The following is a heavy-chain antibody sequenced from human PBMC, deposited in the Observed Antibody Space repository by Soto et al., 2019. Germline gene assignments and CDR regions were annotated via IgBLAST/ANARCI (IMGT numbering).Heavy chain of an antibody. D-gene: IGHD5-18*01. V-gene: IGHV3-33*01. CDR3: ARDYGYLDRFDY. CDR2: IWYDGSNK. J-gene: IGHJ4*02. CDR1: GFTFSSYG. Sequence: QVQLVESGGGVVQPGRSLRLSCAASGFTFSSYGMHWVRQAPGKGLEWVAVIWYDGSNKYYADSVKGRFTISRDNSKNTLYLQMNSLRAEDTAVYYCARDYGYLDRFDYWGQGTLVTVSS.